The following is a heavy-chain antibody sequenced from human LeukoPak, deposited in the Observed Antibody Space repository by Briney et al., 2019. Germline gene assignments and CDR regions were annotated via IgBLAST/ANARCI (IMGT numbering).Heavy chain of an antibody. CDR3: ARDSYYDSSGYLWFDP. V-gene: IGHV4-4*07. CDR1: GGSISSYY. J-gene: IGHJ5*02. D-gene: IGHD3-22*01. Sequence: PSETLSLTCTVSGGSISSYYWSWIRQPAGKGLESIGHISTSGSTNYNPSLKSRVTMSVDTSKNQFSLKLSSVTAADTAVYYCARDSYYDSSGYLWFDPWGQGTLVTVSS. CDR2: ISTSGST.